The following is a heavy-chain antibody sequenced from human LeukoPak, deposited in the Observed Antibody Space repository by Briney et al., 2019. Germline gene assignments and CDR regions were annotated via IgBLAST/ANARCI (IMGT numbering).Heavy chain of an antibody. CDR3: VRDIR. V-gene: IGHV3-48*03. D-gene: IGHD3-3*02. Sequence: GRSLRLSCAASGFTLSSYAIHWVRQAPGKGLEWVSYISSSGAPIYYADSVKGRFTISRDNAKNSLYLQMNSLRAEDTAVYYCVRDIRWGQGTLVTVSS. J-gene: IGHJ4*02. CDR1: GFTLSSYA. CDR2: ISSSGAPI.